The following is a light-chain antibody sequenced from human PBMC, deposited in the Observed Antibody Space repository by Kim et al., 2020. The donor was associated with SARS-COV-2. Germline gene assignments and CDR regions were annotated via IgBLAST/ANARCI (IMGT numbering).Light chain of an antibody. CDR2: EVN. Sequence: TSSTTGRSSSVDSYKQGSRYPHHTGPAPKLLIYEVNTRPAGVRERFSGYNSGYTASLTVSGLQADDEADYYCRSYPGNNVIFGGGTQLTVL. CDR3: RSYPGNNVI. CDR1: SSSVDSYKQ. V-gene: IGLV2-8*01. J-gene: IGLJ2*01.